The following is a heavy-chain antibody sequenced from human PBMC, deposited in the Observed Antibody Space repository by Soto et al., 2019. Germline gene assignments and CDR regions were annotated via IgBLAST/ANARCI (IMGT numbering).Heavy chain of an antibody. CDR1: GFTFSSYS. J-gene: IGHJ6*03. CDR2: ISSSSSTI. D-gene: IGHD2-2*01. CDR3: ARVGCSSTSCRYYYYYYMDV. V-gene: IGHV3-48*01. Sequence: GGSLRLSCAASGFTFSSYSMNWVRQAPGKGLEWVSYISSSSSTIYYADSVKGRFTISRDNAKNSLYLQMNSLRAEDTSVYYCARVGCSSTSCRYYYYYYMDVWGKGTTVTVSS.